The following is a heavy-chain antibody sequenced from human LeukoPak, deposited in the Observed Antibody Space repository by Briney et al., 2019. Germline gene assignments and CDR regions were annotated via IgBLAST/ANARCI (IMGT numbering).Heavy chain of an antibody. V-gene: IGHV3-7*02. CDR1: GFTFSSYW. J-gene: IGHJ4*02. D-gene: IGHD4-17*01. CDR2: IKQDGREK. Sequence: PGESLRLSCAASGFTFSSYWISWVRQAPGKGLEWVANIKQDGREKYYVDSVKGRFTIPRDNAKNSPYLQMNTLRAEDTAVYYCARVRSYGDYFKGYYFDFWGQGTLVTVSS. CDR3: ARVRSYGDYFKGYYFDF.